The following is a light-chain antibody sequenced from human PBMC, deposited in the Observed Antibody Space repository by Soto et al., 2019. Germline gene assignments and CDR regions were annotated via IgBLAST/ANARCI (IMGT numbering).Light chain of an antibody. CDR2: DAS. J-gene: IGKJ1*01. CDR1: QSIGSS. V-gene: IGKV1-5*01. CDR3: QQYNGYSRT. Sequence: DIQMTQSPSTLSASVGDRVTITCRASQSIGSSLAWYQQKPGKAPNLLISDASSLERGVPSRFSGSGSGTEFTLTIRSLQPXXFATYYCQQYNGYSRTFGQGTKVEIK.